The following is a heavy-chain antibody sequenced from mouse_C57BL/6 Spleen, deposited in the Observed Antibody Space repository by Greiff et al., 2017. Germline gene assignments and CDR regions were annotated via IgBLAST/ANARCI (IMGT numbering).Heavy chain of an antibody. D-gene: IGHD4-1*02. CDR3: ARKPSNWDWYFDV. Sequence: EVQLQQSGPELVKPGASVKIPCKASGYTFTDYNMDWVKQSHGKSLEWIGDINPNNGGTIYNQKFKGKATLTVDKSSSTAYMELRSLTSEDTSVYYCARKPSNWDWYFDVWGTGTTVTVSS. V-gene: IGHV1-18*01. CDR2: INPNNGGT. CDR1: GYTFTDYN. J-gene: IGHJ1*03.